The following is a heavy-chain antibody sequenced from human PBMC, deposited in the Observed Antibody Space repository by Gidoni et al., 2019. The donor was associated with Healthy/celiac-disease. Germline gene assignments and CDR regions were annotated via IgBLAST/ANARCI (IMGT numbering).Heavy chain of an antibody. CDR1: GGSISSGGYS. Sequence: QLQLQESGSGLVKPSQTLSLTCAVPGGSISSGGYSWSWIRQPPGKGLEWIGYIYHSGSTYYNPSLKSRVTISVDRSKNQFSLKLSSVTAADTAVYYCARAFGDCSGGSCYPSAFDIWGQGTMVTVSS. J-gene: IGHJ3*02. V-gene: IGHV4-30-2*01. CDR2: IYHSGST. D-gene: IGHD2-15*01. CDR3: ARAFGDCSGGSCYPSAFDI.